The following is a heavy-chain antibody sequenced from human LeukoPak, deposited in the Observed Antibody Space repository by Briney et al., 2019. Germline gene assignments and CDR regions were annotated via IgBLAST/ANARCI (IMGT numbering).Heavy chain of an antibody. Sequence: SETLSLTCTVSGYSISSGYYWGWIRQPSGKGLEWIGSIYHSGSTYYSPSLKSRVTISVDTSKNQFSLKLSSVTAADTAVYYCASLAAAGTYYYYYMDVWGKGTTVTVSS. D-gene: IGHD6-13*01. V-gene: IGHV4-38-2*02. CDR3: ASLAAAGTYYYYYMDV. CDR1: GYSISSGYY. CDR2: IYHSGST. J-gene: IGHJ6*03.